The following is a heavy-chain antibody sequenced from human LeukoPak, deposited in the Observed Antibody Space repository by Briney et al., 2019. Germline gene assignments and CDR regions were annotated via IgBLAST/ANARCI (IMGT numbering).Heavy chain of an antibody. Sequence: GGSLRLSCAASGFTFSSYEMNWVRQAPGKGLEWVSYISSSGSTIYYADSVKGRFTISRDNAKNSLYLQMNSLRAEDTAVYYCARWAAAIGLDWFDPWGQGTLVTVSS. D-gene: IGHD2-2*01. CDR2: ISSSGSTI. V-gene: IGHV3-48*03. CDR3: ARWAAAIGLDWFDP. J-gene: IGHJ5*02. CDR1: GFTFSSYE.